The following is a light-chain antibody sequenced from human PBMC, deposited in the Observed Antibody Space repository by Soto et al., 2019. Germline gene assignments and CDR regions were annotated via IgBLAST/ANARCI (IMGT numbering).Light chain of an antibody. CDR2: EGS. CDR1: SSDVGSYNL. V-gene: IGLV2-23*01. J-gene: IGLJ2*01. Sequence: QSVLTQPASVSGSPGQSITISCTGTSSDVGSYNLVSWYQQHPGKAPKLMIYEGSKRPSGVSNRFSGSKSGNMASLTISGLQAEDEADYYCCSYAGSSNVVFGGGTKLTVL. CDR3: CSYAGSSNVV.